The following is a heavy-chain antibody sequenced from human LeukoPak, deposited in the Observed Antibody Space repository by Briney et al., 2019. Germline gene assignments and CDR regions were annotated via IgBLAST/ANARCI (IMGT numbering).Heavy chain of an antibody. CDR3: ARAYYYDSSGCPPLAY. Sequence: GGSLRLSCAASGFTFDDYGMSWVRQAPGKGLEWVSGINWNGGSTGYADSVKGRFTISRDNAKNSLYLQMNSLRAEDTALYYCARAYYYDSSGCPPLAYWGQGTLVTVSS. V-gene: IGHV3-20*04. CDR2: INWNGGST. CDR1: GFTFDDYG. J-gene: IGHJ4*02. D-gene: IGHD3-22*01.